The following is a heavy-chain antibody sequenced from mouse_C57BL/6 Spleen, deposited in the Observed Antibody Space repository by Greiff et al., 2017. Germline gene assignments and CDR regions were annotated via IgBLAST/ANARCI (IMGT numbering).Heavy chain of an antibody. Sequence: EVMMVESGGGLVKPGGSLKLSCAASGFTFSDHGMHWVRQAPEKGLEWVAYISSGSSTNYYADTVKGRFTISRDNAKNTLFLQMTSLRSEDTAMYYCARTAQANFDYWGQGTTLTVSS. CDR2: ISSGSSTN. D-gene: IGHD3-2*02. CDR1: GFTFSDHG. J-gene: IGHJ2*01. V-gene: IGHV5-17*01. CDR3: ARTAQANFDY.